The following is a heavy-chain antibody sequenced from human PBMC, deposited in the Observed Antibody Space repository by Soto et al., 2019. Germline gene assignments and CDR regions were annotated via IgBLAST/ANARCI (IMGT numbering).Heavy chain of an antibody. D-gene: IGHD3-10*01. CDR3: ARRTGSAVSCSFDY. J-gene: IGHJ4*02. CDR1: GGSITSGEYY. Sequence: SETLSLTCTVSGGSITSGEYYWNWIRQHPGKGLEWIGFIHYSGSTFYNPSLESRVSISVDTSKNQFSLNLSSVTAADAAVYYCARRTGSAVSCSFDYWGQGTLVTVSS. V-gene: IGHV4-31*03. CDR2: IHYSGST.